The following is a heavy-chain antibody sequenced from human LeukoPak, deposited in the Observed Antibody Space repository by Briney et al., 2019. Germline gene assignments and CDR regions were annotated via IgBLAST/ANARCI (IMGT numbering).Heavy chain of an antibody. CDR3: ARDRSYYYYYYMDV. Sequence: SGGPLSLSCAASGFAINSCAMPWVRQAPGKGLEWVAVISYDGSNKYYANSVKGRFIISRDNSKNTLYLQMNSLGAEDTAVYSCARDRSYYYYYYMDVWGKGTTVTVSS. J-gene: IGHJ6*03. V-gene: IGHV3-30*01. CDR2: ISYDGSNK. CDR1: GFAINSCA.